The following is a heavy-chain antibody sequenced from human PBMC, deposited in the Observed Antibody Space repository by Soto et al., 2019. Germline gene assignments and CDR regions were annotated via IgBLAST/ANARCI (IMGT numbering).Heavy chain of an antibody. J-gene: IGHJ4*02. D-gene: IGHD2-2*01. CDR3: AHCRGGVASF. CDR2: VYWDDSK. V-gene: IGHV2-5*02. Sequence: QITLNESGPTLGNPTQTLTLTCTFSGFSLSTRDVGVGWIRQPPGEALEWLGVVYWDDSKTYSPSLESRLTITKDTSKNQVVLRMTKMDPVDTATYYCAHCRGGVASFWGQGTLVTVSS. CDR1: GFSLSTRDVG.